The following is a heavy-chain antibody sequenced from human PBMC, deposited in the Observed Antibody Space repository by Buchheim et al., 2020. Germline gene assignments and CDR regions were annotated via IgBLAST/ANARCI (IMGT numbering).Heavy chain of an antibody. J-gene: IGHJ6*02. CDR3: ARDRKIGYSSGWTYGMDV. Sequence: VQLVESGGGLVQPGGSLRLSCAASGFTFSSYGMHWVRQAPGKGLEWVAVIWYDGSNKYYADSVKGRSTISRDSSKNTLYLQMNSLRAEDTAVYYCARDRKIGYSSGWTYGMDVWGQGTT. CDR1: GFTFSSYG. V-gene: IGHV3-33*08. D-gene: IGHD6-19*01. CDR2: IWYDGSNK.